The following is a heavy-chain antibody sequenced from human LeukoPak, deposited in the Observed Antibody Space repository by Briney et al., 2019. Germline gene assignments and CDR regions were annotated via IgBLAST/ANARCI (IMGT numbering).Heavy chain of an antibody. Sequence: GGSLRLSCAASGFTFSTFSMNWVRQAPGKGLEWVSSISSSSIYKYYTDSVKGRFSISRDNTKNSLSLQMNSLRAEDTAVYYCAREDASAIDYWGQGTLVTVSS. CDR1: GFTFSTFS. J-gene: IGHJ4*02. D-gene: IGHD2-2*01. V-gene: IGHV3-21*01. CDR3: AREDASAIDY. CDR2: ISSSSIYK.